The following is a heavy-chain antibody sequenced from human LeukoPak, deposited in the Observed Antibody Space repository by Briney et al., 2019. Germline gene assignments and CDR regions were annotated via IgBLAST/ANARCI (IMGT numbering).Heavy chain of an antibody. D-gene: IGHD3-16*01. CDR3: ARGVPGGWYFDL. J-gene: IGHJ2*01. CDR2: INGDGSRT. V-gene: IGHV3-74*01. Sequence: GGSLRLSCTASGFSFSSNWMTWVRQAPGKGLVWVSRINGDGSRTNYADSVKGRFAISRDNAENTVNLQIYSLEAEDTAVYFCARGVPGGWYFDLWGRATLVTVSS. CDR1: GFSFSSNW.